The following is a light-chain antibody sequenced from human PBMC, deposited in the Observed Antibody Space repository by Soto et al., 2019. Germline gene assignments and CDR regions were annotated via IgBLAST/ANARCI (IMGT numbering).Light chain of an antibody. CDR2: EVS. J-gene: IGLJ1*01. CDR3: SSYTSSSPYV. Sequence: QSALTQPSSVSGSPGQSITISCTGTSSDVGGYNYVSWYQQHSDKAPKHMIYEVSNRPSGVSNRFSGSKYGNTASLTISGRKAEDEADYYCSSYTSSSPYVFGTGNKLTVL. V-gene: IGLV2-14*01. CDR1: SSDVGGYNY.